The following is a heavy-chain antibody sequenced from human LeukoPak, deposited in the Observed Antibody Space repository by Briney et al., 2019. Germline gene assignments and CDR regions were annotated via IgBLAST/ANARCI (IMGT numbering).Heavy chain of an antibody. CDR3: ACLTTADAFDI. V-gene: IGHV4-39*01. J-gene: IGHJ3*02. CDR2: IYYSGNT. Sequence: RTSETLSLTCTVSGDSISSSSSYWGWIRQPPGKGLEWIGSIYYSGNTYYNTSLKSRVTISVDTSKNQFSLKLNSVTAADTAVYFCACLTTADAFDIWGQGTMVTVSS. D-gene: IGHD3-22*01. CDR1: GDSISSSSSY.